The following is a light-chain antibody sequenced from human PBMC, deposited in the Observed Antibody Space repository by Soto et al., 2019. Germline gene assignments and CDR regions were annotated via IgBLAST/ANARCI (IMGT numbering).Light chain of an antibody. J-gene: IGLJ2*01. CDR2: EVS. CDR1: SSDVGYDNY. V-gene: IGLV2-14*01. CDR3: TSYTTSTTLV. Sequence: QSALTQPASVSGSPGQSITISCTGTSSDVGYDNYVSWYQQHPGKAPRLMIYEVSNRPSGVSYRFSGSKSGNTASLAISGLLAEDEADYYCTSYTTSTTLVFGGGTKLTVL.